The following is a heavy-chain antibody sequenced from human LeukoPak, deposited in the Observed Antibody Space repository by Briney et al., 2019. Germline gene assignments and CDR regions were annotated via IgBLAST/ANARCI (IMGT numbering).Heavy chain of an antibody. J-gene: IGHJ4*02. CDR3: ARDAAYCSSTSCPSKRRSPAFDY. V-gene: IGHV1-18*01. Sequence: ASVKVSCKASGYTFTSYGISWVRQAPGQGLEWMGGISAYNGNTNYAQKLHGRVTMTKDTSTSTAYMEMRSLRSDDTAVYYCARDAAYCSSTSCPSKRRSPAFDYWGQGTLVTVSS. CDR1: GYTFTSYG. CDR2: ISAYNGNT. D-gene: IGHD2-2*01.